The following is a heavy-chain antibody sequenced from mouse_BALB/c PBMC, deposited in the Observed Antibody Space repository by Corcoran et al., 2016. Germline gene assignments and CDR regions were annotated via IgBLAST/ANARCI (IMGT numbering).Heavy chain of an antibody. J-gene: IGHJ2*01. V-gene: IGHV1-81*01. CDR1: GYTYTDYA. CDR3: ARYYGSLYDY. Sequence: QVQLQQSGLELVKPGASVKMSCKASGYTYTDYAISWVKQRTGQGLEWIGEIYPGSGSTYYNEKFKGKATLTADKTSNTAYMKLSSLTSEDSAVYFCARYYGSLYDYWGQGTTLTVSS. D-gene: IGHD1-1*01. CDR2: IYPGSGST.